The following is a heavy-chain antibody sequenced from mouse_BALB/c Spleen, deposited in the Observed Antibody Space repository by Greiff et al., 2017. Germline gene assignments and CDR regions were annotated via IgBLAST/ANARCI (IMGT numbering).Heavy chain of an antibody. J-gene: IGHJ3*01. CDR1: GFNIKDYY. CDR3: TSKYGFAY. V-gene: IGHV14-4*02. Sequence: EVQLQQSGAELVRSGASVKLSCTASGFNIKDYYMHWVKQRPEQGLEWIGWIDPENGDTEYAPKFQGKATMTADTSSNTAYLQLSSLTSEDTAVYYCTSKYGFAYGGQETLVTVST. CDR2: IDPENGDT. D-gene: IGHD2-5*01.